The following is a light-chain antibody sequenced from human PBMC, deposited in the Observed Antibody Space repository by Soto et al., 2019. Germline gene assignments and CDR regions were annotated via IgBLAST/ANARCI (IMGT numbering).Light chain of an antibody. CDR3: QQSYSTPLT. J-gene: IGKJ4*01. CDR1: QSITSF. Sequence: DIQMTQSPSSLSASVGDSVTITCRAIQSITSFLNWYQQKPGKAPKLLIYAASSLQSGVPSRFSGSGSGTDFTLTISSLQPEDFATYYCQQSYSTPLTFGGGTKV. CDR2: AAS. V-gene: IGKV1-39*01.